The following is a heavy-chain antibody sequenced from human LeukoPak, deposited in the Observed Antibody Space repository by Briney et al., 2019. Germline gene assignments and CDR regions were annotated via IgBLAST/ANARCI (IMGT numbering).Heavy chain of an antibody. D-gene: IGHD4-17*01. Sequence: ASVKVSCKASGYTFTDYYMHWVRQAPGQGLEWMGWINPKSDYTNYAQKFQGRVTMTRDTSISTAYVELSRLRSDDTAVYYCARVKGLYGDYGEIDYWGQGTLVTVPS. CDR1: GYTFTDYY. CDR3: ARVKGLYGDYGEIDY. CDR2: INPKSDYT. V-gene: IGHV1-2*02. J-gene: IGHJ4*02.